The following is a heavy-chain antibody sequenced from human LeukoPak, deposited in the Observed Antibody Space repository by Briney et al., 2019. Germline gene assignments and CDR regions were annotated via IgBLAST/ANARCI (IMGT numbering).Heavy chain of an antibody. J-gene: IGHJ4*02. CDR2: IIPILGTA. CDR1: GGTFISYA. D-gene: IGHD2-8*01. V-gene: IGHV1-69*13. CDR3: ARDALDCTNGVCYILGFDY. Sequence: ASVKVSCKASGGTFISYAISWVRQAPGQGLEWMGGIIPILGTAKYAQKFQGRDTITADESTSTAYMELSSLRSEDTAVYYCARDALDCTNGVCYILGFDYWGQGTLVTVSS.